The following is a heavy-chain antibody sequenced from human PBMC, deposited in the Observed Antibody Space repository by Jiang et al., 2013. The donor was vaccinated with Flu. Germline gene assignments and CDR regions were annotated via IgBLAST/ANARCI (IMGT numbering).Heavy chain of an antibody. J-gene: IGHJ3*02. V-gene: IGHV3-30-3*01. CDR1: GFTFSSYA. CDR2: ISYDGSNK. CDR3: AGTYYDFWSGYLDAFDI. Sequence: QLVESGGGVVQPGRSLRLSCAASGFTFSSYAMHWVRQAPGKGLEWVAVISYDGSNKYYADSVKGRFTISRDNSKNTLYLQMNSLRAEDTAVYYCAGTYYDFWSGYLDAFDIWGQGTMVTVSS. D-gene: IGHD3-3*01.